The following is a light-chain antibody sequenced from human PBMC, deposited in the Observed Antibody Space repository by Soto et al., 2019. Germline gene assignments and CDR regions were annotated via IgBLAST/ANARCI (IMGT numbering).Light chain of an antibody. V-gene: IGKV1-39*01. CDR3: QQSYSTPT. CDR1: QSISGY. J-gene: IGKJ5*01. Sequence: DIQMTQSPSSLSASVGERVTITCRASQSISGYLNWYQQKPGKAPKLLIYAASSLQSGVPSRFSGSGSGTDFTLTISSLQPEDFATYYCQQSYSTPTFGQGTRLEIK. CDR2: AAS.